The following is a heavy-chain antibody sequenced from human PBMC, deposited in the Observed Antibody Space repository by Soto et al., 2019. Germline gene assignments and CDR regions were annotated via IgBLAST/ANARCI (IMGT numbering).Heavy chain of an antibody. J-gene: IGHJ4*02. CDR3: ARTDYDTNIYFVS. Sequence: ELHLVEIGGGLIQPGGSLRLSCTVSGFTVSPQYMSWVRQAPGKGLEWVSLIDSNDNTYYADSVKGRFTISKDNSKKSAFLQMYNLRADDTAVYYCARTDYDTNIYFVSWGQGTLVTVSS. V-gene: IGHV3-53*02. D-gene: IGHD3-22*01. CDR2: IDSNDNT. CDR1: GFTVSPQY.